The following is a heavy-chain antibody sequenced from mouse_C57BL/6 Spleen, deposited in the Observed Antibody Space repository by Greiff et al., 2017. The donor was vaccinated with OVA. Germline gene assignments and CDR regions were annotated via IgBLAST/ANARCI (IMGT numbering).Heavy chain of an antibody. J-gene: IGHJ4*01. CDR2: INPNNGGT. Sequence: VQLQQSRPELVKPGASVKIPCKASGYTFTDYNMDWVKQSHGKSLEWIGDINPNNGGTIYNQKFKGKATLTVDKSSSTAYMELRSLTSEDTAVYYCARTPVITTVVATNYYAMDYWGQGTSVTVSS. D-gene: IGHD1-1*01. CDR1: GYTFTDYN. V-gene: IGHV1-18*01. CDR3: ARTPVITTVVATNYYAMDY.